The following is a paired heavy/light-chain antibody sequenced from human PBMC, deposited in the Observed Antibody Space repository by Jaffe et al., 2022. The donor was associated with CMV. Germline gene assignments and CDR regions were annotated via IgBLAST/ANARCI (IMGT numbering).Heavy chain of an antibody. J-gene: IGHJ3*01. D-gene: IGHD2-21*02. V-gene: IGHV4-4*09. CDR1: GDSISSHY. CDR2: ISSGGTI. CDR3: AGLPYCSGDCHSDTFNNAFDV. Sequence: QVQLQESGPELVKPSETLSLTCTVSGDSISSHYWNWIRQPPGKGLEWIVYISSGGTINYNPSLQSRVMISIDTSKKQFSLKLTSVTAADTAIYYCAGLPYCSGDCHSDTFNNAFDVWGQGTMVTVSS.
Light chain of an antibody. V-gene: IGKV1-33*01. CDR1: QNIGNT. Sequence: IQMTQSPSSLSASVGDRVTITCRASQNIGNTLNWYQQKPGKAPEVLIYDASKLKIGVPSRFGGSGSGTEFTFTINSLQPEDIATYYCQQFDGLPYTFGQGTRLEIK. CDR3: QQFDGLPYT. CDR2: DAS. J-gene: IGKJ2*01.